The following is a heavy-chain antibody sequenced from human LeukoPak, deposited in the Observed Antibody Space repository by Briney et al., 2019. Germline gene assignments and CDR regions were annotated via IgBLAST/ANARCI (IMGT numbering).Heavy chain of an antibody. CDR1: GFTFSSYW. CDR3: AKGNEYSSSSGSDY. J-gene: IGHJ4*02. CDR2: ISGSGGST. V-gene: IGHV3-23*01. D-gene: IGHD6-6*01. Sequence: GGSLRLSCAASGFTFSSYWMSWVRQAPGKGLEWVSAISGSGGSTYYADSVKGRFTISRDNSKNTLYLQMNSLRAEDTAVYYCAKGNEYSSSSGSDYWGQGTLVTVSS.